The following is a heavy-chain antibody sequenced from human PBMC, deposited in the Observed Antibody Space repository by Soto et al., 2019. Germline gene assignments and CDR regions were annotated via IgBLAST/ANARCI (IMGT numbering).Heavy chain of an antibody. V-gene: IGHV4-34*01. D-gene: IGHD3-3*01. CDR3: ARVPYYDFWSGYWGAFDY. J-gene: IGHJ4*02. CDR1: GGSFSGYY. CDR2: INHSGST. Sequence: QVQLQQWGAGLLKPSETLSLTCAVYGGSFSGYYWSWIRQPPGKGLEWIGEINHSGSTNYNPSLKSRVTRSVDTSKNQFSLKLSSVTAADTAVYYCARVPYYDFWSGYWGAFDYWGQGTLVTVSS.